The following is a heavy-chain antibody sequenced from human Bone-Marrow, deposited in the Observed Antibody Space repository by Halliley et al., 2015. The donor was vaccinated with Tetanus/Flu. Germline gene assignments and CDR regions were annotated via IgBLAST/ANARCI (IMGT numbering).Heavy chain of an antibody. V-gene: IGHV3-9*01. CDR3: AKDIFDFWSGVSMDV. Sequence: SLRLSCGAFGFTFDDYAMHWVRQAPGKGLEWVSSISWNSGSIGYAGSVKGRFTISRDNAKDSLYLQMNSLRPDDTALYYCAKDIFDFWSGVSMDVWGPGTTVIVSS. CDR2: ISWNSGSI. CDR1: GFTFDDYA. J-gene: IGHJ6*02. D-gene: IGHD3-3*01.